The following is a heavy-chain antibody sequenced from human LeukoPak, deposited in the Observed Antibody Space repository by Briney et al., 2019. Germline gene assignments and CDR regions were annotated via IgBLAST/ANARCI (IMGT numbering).Heavy chain of an antibody. Sequence: GGSLRLSCAASGFSFSSYWMHWVRQAPGRGLVWVSRIKSDGKTNYADSVKGRFTISRDNAKNTVSLQMNSLRAEDTGVYYCARAPSEIGGYYPEYFRHWGQGTLVTVSS. CDR3: ARAPSEIGGYYPEYFRH. J-gene: IGHJ1*01. V-gene: IGHV3-74*01. CDR2: IKSDGKT. CDR1: GFSFSSYW. D-gene: IGHD3-22*01.